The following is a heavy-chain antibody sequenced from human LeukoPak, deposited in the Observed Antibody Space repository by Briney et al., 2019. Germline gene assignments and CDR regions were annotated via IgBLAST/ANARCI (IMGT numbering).Heavy chain of an antibody. Sequence: PGGSLRLSCAASGFTFSNAWMSWVRQAPGKGLEWVSSITGSSSYIYYPDSVKGRFTISRDNAKNSLYLQMNSLRAEDTAVYYCARAQAGVSLISFDYWGQGTLVTVSS. CDR2: ITGSSSYI. CDR1: GFTFSNAW. V-gene: IGHV3-21*01. D-gene: IGHD6-13*01. CDR3: ARAQAGVSLISFDY. J-gene: IGHJ4*02.